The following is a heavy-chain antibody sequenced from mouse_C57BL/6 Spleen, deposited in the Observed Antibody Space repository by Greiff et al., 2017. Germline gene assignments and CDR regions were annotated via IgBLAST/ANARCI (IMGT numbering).Heavy chain of an antibody. V-gene: IGHV1-64*01. CDR3: ARGTYITTVVAPGYFDV. CDR1: GYTFTSYW. CDR2: IHPNSGST. D-gene: IGHD1-1*01. J-gene: IGHJ1*03. Sequence: VQLQQSGAELVKPGASVKLSCKASGYTFTSYWMHWVKQRPGQGLEWIGMIHPNSGSTNYNEKFKSKATLTVDKSSSTAYMQLSSLTSEDSAVYYCARGTYITTVVAPGYFDVWGTGTTVTVSS.